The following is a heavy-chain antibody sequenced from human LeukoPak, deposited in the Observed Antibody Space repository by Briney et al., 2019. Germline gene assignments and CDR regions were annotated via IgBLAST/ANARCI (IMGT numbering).Heavy chain of an antibody. V-gene: IGHV3-21*01. CDR3: ASGYSGSYYY. Sequence: GSLRLSCAASGFTFSSYSMNWVRQAPGKGLEWVSSISSSSSYIYYADSVKGRLTISRDNAKNSLYLQMNSLRAEDTAVYYCASGYSGSYYYWGQGTLVTVSS. D-gene: IGHD1-26*01. J-gene: IGHJ4*02. CDR2: ISSSSSYI. CDR1: GFTFSSYS.